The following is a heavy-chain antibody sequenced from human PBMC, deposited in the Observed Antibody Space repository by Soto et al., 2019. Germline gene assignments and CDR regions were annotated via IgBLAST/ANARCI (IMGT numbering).Heavy chain of an antibody. J-gene: IGHJ6*02. CDR2: IYSGGST. CDR1: GFTVSSNY. V-gene: IGHV3-53*01. CDR3: ARDPDYSYGMDV. Sequence: EVQLVESGGGLIQPGGSLRLSCAASGFTVSSNYMSWVRQAPGKGRERVSVIYSGGSTYYADSVKGRFTISRDSSKNTLYLQMNSLSAEDTAVYYCARDPDYSYGMDVWGQGTTVTVSS.